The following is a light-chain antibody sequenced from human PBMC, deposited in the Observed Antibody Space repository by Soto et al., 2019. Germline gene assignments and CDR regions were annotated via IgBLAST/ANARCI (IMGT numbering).Light chain of an antibody. CDR3: SSYTSSSTYV. Sequence: QSALTQPASVSGSPGQSITLSCTGTSSDVGGYKYVSWYQPHPGKAPKLMIYEVSNRPSGVSNRFSGSKSGNTASLTSSGLQADDEADDYCSSYTSSSTYVFGTGTKLTVL. V-gene: IGLV2-14*01. J-gene: IGLJ1*01. CDR2: EVS. CDR1: SSDVGGYKY.